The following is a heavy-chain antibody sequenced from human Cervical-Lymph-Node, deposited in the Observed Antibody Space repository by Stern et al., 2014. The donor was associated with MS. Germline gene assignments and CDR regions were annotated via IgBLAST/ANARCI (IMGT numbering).Heavy chain of an antibody. CDR3: TRTSTLAAFDY. CDR1: GFTFSDSA. CDR2: IRSKDNNYAS. V-gene: IGHV3-73*01. Sequence: EVQLVESGGGLVQPGGSLKLSCAASGFTFSDSAMHWVRQTSGNGLEWVGRIRSKDNNYASAYAASVKGRVTISRDDSNNTAYLQMNSLKTEDTAVYFCTRTSTLAAFDYWGQGTLVTVSS. D-gene: IGHD2/OR15-2a*01. J-gene: IGHJ4*02.